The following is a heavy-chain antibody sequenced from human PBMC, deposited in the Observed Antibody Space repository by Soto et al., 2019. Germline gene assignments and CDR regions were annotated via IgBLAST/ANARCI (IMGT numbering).Heavy chain of an antibody. CDR2: IDPSDSYT. V-gene: IGHV5-10-1*01. CDR3: ERSNYYYYVMDV. CDR1: GYSFTSYW. J-gene: IGHJ6*02. Sequence: GESLKISCKGSGYSFTSYWISWVRQMPGKGLEWMGRIDPSDSYTNYSPSFQGHVTISADKSISTAYLQWSSLKASDTAMYYCERSNYYYYVMDVWGQGTTDTVSS.